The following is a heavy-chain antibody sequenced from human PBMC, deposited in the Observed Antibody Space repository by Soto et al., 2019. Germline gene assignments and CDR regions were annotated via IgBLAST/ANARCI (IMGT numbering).Heavy chain of an antibody. J-gene: IGHJ4*02. CDR1: GYTFTSYA. D-gene: IGHD3-3*01. Sequence: ASVKVSCKASGYTFTSYAMHWVRQAPGQRLEWMGWINAGNGNTKYSQKFQGRVTITRDTSASTAYMELSSLRSEDTAVYYCARDQDYYDFWSGFDYWGQGTLVTVSS. V-gene: IGHV1-3*01. CDR3: ARDQDYYDFWSGFDY. CDR2: INAGNGNT.